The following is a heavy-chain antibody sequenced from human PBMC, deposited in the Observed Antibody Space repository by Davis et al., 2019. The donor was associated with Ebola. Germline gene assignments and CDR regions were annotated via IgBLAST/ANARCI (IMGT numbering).Heavy chain of an antibody. V-gene: IGHV3-30*02. CDR2: IQYDGSNK. CDR3: AKHFPMVRGVIKEDYYYMDV. Sequence: GESLKISCAASGFTFSSYGMHWVRQAPGKGLEWVAFIQYDGSNKYYADSVKGRFTISRDNSKNTLYLQMNSLRAEDTAVYYCAKHFPMVRGVIKEDYYYMDVWGKGTTVTVS. J-gene: IGHJ6*03. D-gene: IGHD3-10*01. CDR1: GFTFSSYG.